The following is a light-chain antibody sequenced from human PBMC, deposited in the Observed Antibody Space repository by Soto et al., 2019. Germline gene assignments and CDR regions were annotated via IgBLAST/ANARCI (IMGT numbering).Light chain of an antibody. J-gene: IGKJ4*01. Sequence: DIVMTQSPDSLAVSLGERATINCKSSQTVLYRSNNMNYLSWYQQKPGQPPKLLIYWASIRESGFPDRFSGSGSGTDFTLTISSLQAEDVAVYYCQQYYSSPRTFGGWTKVEIK. CDR1: QTVLYRSNNMNY. CDR3: QQYYSSPRT. CDR2: WAS. V-gene: IGKV4-1*01.